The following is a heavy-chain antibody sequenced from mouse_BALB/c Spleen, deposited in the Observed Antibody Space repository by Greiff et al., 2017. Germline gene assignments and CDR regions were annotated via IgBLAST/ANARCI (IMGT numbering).Heavy chain of an antibody. D-gene: IGHD3-3*01. CDR1: GYTFTSYY. J-gene: IGHJ4*01. CDR3: ARSEGTGYAMDY. Sequence: QVQLQQSGPELVKPGASVRISCKASGYTFTSYYIHWVKQRPGQGLEWIGWIYPGNVNTKYNEKFKGKATLTADKSSSTAYMQLSSLTSEDSAVYFCARSEGTGYAMDYWGQGTSVTVSS. CDR2: IYPGNVNT. V-gene: IGHV1S56*01.